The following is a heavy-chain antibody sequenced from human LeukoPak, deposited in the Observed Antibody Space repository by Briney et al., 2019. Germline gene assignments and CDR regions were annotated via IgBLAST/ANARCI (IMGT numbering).Heavy chain of an antibody. CDR2: INPSGGGT. CDR3: ARCWGSGIYLFDAFDI. Sequence: ASVKVSCKASGYTFTSYYVHWVRQAPGQGLEWMGIINPSGGGTNYAQNFQGRVTMTTYMSARTVYMELSSLRFEDTAVYYCARCWGSGIYLFDAFDIWGQGTMVTVSS. V-gene: IGHV1-46*01. CDR1: GYTFTSYY. J-gene: IGHJ3*02. D-gene: IGHD1-26*01.